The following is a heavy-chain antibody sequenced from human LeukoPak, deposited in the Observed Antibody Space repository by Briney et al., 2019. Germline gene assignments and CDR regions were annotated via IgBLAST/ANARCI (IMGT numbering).Heavy chain of an antibody. V-gene: IGHV4-59*12. CDR2: IYYSGST. CDR1: GGSISSYY. D-gene: IGHD6-19*01. CDR3: ARARIAVAGTGSYWYFDF. J-gene: IGHJ2*01. Sequence: PSETLSLTCTVSGGSISSYYWSWIRQPPGKGLEWIGYIYYSGSTNYNPSLKSRVTISVDTSKNQFSLKLSSVTAADTAVYYCARARIAVAGTGSYWYFDFWGRGTLVTVSS.